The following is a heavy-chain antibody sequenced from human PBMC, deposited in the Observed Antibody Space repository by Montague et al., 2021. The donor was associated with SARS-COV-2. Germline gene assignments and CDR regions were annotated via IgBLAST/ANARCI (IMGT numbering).Heavy chain of an antibody. J-gene: IGHJ5*02. CDR1: GGSFSGYY. CDR2: INHSGST. V-gene: IGHV4-34*01. CDR3: ARGPRITMIVVVITDIWFDP. D-gene: IGHD3-22*01. Sequence: SDSLSLICAVYGGSFSGYYWSWIRQPPGTGLEWIGEINHSGSTNYNPSLKSRVTISVDTSKNQFSLTLSSVTAADTAVYYCARGPRITMIVVVITDIWFDPWGQGTLVTVSS.